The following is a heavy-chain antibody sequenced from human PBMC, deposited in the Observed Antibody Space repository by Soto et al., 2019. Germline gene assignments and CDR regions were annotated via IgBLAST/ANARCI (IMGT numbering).Heavy chain of an antibody. CDR1: GGSISSSSYY. Sequence: QLQLQASGPGLVKPSETLSLTCTVSGGSISSSSYYWGWIRQPPGQGLEWIGSIYYSGSTYYNPSLRSRVTISVDTSKNQFSLKLSSVTAADTAVYYCARQGDGGDYFDYWGQGTLVTVSS. CDR3: ARQGDGGDYFDY. J-gene: IGHJ4*02. CDR2: IYYSGST. V-gene: IGHV4-39*01. D-gene: IGHD3-10*01.